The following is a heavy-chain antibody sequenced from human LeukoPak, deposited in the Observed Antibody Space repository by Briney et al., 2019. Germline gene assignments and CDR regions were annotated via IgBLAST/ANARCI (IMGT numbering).Heavy chain of an antibody. V-gene: IGHV4-30-2*01. D-gene: IGHD2-2*01. CDR1: GGSISSGGYS. Sequence: SETLSLTCAVSGGSISSGGYSWSWIRQPPGKGLEWIGYIYHSGSTYYNPSLKSRVTISVDTSKNQFSLKLSSVTAADTAVYYCARARGWDCSSTSCYRAYYYYGMDVWGKGTTVTVSS. CDR3: ARARGWDCSSTSCYRAYYYYGMDV. CDR2: IYHSGST. J-gene: IGHJ6*04.